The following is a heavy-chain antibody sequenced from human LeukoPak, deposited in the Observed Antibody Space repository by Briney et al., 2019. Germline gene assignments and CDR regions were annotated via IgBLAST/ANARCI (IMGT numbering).Heavy chain of an antibody. D-gene: IGHD5-18*01. CDR1: GYTFTSYG. Sequence: ASVKVSCKASGYTFTSYGISWVRQAPGQGLEWMGWISAYNGNTNYAQKLQGRVTMTTDTSTSTAYVELRSLRSDDTAVYYRARLPGDTAMVFFDYWGQGTLVTVSS. CDR2: ISAYNGNT. J-gene: IGHJ4*02. CDR3: ARLPGDTAMVFFDY. V-gene: IGHV1-18*01.